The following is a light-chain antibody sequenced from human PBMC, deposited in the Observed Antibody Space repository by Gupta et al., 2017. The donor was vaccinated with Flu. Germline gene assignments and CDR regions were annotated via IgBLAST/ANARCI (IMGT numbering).Light chain of an antibody. CDR1: QDITNY. Sequence: GDRVTITCQASQDITNYLNWYHQTPGKAPKLLISDAAVLQTGVPSRFSGSGSGTHFTFTISSLQPEDIATYYCQQYDNLRYTFGQGTKLEIK. V-gene: IGKV1-33*01. J-gene: IGKJ2*01. CDR3: QQYDNLRYT. CDR2: DAA.